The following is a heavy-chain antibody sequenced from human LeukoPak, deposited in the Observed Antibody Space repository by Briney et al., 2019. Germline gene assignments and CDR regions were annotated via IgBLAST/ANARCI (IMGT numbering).Heavy chain of an antibody. CDR3: ARDRSNYLGGYYYYGMDV. CDR1: GFSXXXAW. CDR2: IRRNSDGGTI. J-gene: IGHJ6*02. D-gene: IGHD4-11*01. V-gene: IGHV3-15*07. Sequence: SGFSXXXAWMXXVRQAPGKGLEWVGRIRRNSDGGTIDYAAPVKGRFALSRDDSKNTLYLQMSSLQTEDTAVYYCARDRSNYLGGYYYYGMDVWGQGTTVTVSS.